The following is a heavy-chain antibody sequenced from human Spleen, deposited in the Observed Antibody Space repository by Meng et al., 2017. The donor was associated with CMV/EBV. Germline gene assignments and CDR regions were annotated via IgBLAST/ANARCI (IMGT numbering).Heavy chain of an antibody. V-gene: IGHV3-21*01. D-gene: IGHD3-10*01. J-gene: IGHJ4*02. CDR1: VFTFSSFV. Sequence: SCAPSVFTFSSFVLHWVRQAPGKRLACVSSIRGRSSYIYYAGSVKGRFTISRDNAKNSLYLQMNSLRAEDTAVYYCARGPGVLHMLKWSQGTLVTVSS. CDR3: ARGPGVLHMLK. CDR2: IRGRSSYI.